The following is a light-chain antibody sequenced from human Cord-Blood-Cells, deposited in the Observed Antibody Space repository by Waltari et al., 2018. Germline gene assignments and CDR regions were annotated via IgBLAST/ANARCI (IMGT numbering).Light chain of an antibody. Sequence: QSALTQPRPLPGSHGQSGTTSCPGTSSDVGGYNYVSWYQQHPGKAPKLMIYDVSKRPSGVPDRFSGSKSGNTASLTISGLQAEDEADYYCCSYAGSWVFGGGTKLTVL. CDR1: SSDVGGYNY. CDR3: CSYAGSWV. CDR2: DVS. V-gene: IGLV2-11*01. J-gene: IGLJ3*02.